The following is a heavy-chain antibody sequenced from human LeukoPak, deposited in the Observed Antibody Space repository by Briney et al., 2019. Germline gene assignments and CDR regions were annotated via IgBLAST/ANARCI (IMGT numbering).Heavy chain of an antibody. CDR1: GDSISSYY. CDR2: IYTSGST. V-gene: IGHV4-4*07. D-gene: IGHD3-22*01. CDR3: ARGVGYDSSGDDAFDI. Sequence: SETLSLTCTVSGDSISSYYWSWIRQPAGKGLEWIGRIYTSGSTNYNPSLKSRVTMSVDTSKNQFSLKLSSVTAADTAVYYCARGVGYDSSGDDAFDIWGQGTMVTVSS. J-gene: IGHJ3*02.